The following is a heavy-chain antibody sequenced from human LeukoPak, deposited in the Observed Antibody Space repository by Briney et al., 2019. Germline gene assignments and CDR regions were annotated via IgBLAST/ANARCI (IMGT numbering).Heavy chain of an antibody. D-gene: IGHD3-10*01. CDR3: ARGGKRYYGSGSYRLYYGMDV. J-gene: IGHJ6*02. V-gene: IGHV3-11*01. CDR2: ISSSGSTI. CDR1: GFTFSDYY. Sequence: GGSLRLSCAASGFTFSDYYMSWIRQAPGKGLEWVSYISSSGSTIYYADSVKGRFTISRDNAKNSLYLQMNSLRAGDTAVYYCARGGKRYYGSGSYRLYYGMDVWGQGTTVTVSS.